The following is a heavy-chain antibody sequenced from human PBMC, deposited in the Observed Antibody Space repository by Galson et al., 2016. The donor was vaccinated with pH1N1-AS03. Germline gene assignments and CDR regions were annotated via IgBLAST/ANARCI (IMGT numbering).Heavy chain of an antibody. V-gene: IGHV1-46*01. D-gene: IGHD4/OR15-4a*01. Sequence: SCKASGYTFTSYHIHWVRQAPGQGREWMGIINPSDGNTNYAQRFQGRVTMTRDTSTSTVYMELSSLRSDDTAVYYCARVSAGLTGYYYAMDVWGQGATVTVSS. CDR3: ARVSAGLTGYYYAMDV. J-gene: IGHJ6*02. CDR2: INPSDGNT. CDR1: GYTFTSYH.